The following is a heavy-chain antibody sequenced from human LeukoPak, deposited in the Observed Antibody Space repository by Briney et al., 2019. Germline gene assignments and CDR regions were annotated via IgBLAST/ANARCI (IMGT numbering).Heavy chain of an antibody. J-gene: IGHJ4*02. CDR2: INPSGGST. D-gene: IGHD5-18*01. Sequence: ASVKVSCKASGYTFTSYDINWVRQATGQGLEWMGIINPSGGSTSYAQKFQGRVTMTRDMSTSTVYMELSSLRSEDTAVYYCARGTNTAMAFDYWGQGTLVTVSS. V-gene: IGHV1-46*01. CDR3: ARGTNTAMAFDY. CDR1: GYTFTSYD.